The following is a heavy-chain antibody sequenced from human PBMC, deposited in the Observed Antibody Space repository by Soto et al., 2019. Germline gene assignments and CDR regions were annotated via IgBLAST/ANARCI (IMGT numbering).Heavy chain of an antibody. CDR3: ARATGADKEDY. Sequence: GGSLRLSCAASGFTFSDYAMSWVRQAPGKGLQWVSGISSNGVSTYYADSVKGRFTISRDNSKNTLFLQMNSLRAEDTAVYYCARATGADKEDYWGQGTLVTVSS. D-gene: IGHD3-10*01. CDR2: ISSNGVST. J-gene: IGHJ4*02. CDR1: GFTFSDYA. V-gene: IGHV3-23*01.